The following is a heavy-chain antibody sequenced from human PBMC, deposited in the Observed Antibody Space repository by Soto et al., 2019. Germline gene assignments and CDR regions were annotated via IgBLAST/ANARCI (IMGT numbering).Heavy chain of an antibody. Sequence: PSETLSLTCAVYGWSFSGYYWSWIRQPPGKGLEWIGEINHSGSSNYNPSLKSRVTISVDTSKNQFSLKLTSVTAADTAVYYCARDKITGLFDSWGQGTLVTVSS. D-gene: IGHD2-8*02. J-gene: IGHJ4*02. CDR1: GWSFSGYY. CDR2: INHSGSS. CDR3: ARDKITGLFDS. V-gene: IGHV4-34*01.